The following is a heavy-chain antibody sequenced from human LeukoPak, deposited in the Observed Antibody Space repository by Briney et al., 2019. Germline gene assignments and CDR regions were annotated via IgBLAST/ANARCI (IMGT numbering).Heavy chain of an antibody. D-gene: IGHD3-3*01. V-gene: IGHV3-48*01. CDR1: GFTFSTYS. CDR3: AKGGHVLRFLEWFYYFDY. Sequence: GGSLRLSCTASGFTFSTYSMNWVRQAPGKGLEWVSYITSSSSTMFYADSVKGRFTISRDSSKNTLYLQMNSLRAEDTAVYYCAKGGHVLRFLEWFYYFDYWGQGTLVTVSS. J-gene: IGHJ4*02. CDR2: ITSSSSTM.